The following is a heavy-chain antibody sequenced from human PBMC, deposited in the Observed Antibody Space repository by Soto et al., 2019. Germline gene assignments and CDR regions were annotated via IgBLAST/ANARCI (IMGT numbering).Heavy chain of an antibody. CDR2: IYYSGT. Sequence: PSETLSLTCTVSGASISNDDYFWSWIRQPPGKGLEWIGFIYYSGTYYNPSLKSRATISADTSKNQLSLKLTSVTAADTGVYYCARESCSTSCPMDAWGQGTTVTVSS. D-gene: IGHD2-2*01. V-gene: IGHV4-30-4*01. CDR1: GASISNDDYF. J-gene: IGHJ6*02. CDR3: ARESCSTSCPMDA.